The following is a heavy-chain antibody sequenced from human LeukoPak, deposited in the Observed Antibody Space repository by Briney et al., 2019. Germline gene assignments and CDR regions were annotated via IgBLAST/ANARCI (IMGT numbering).Heavy chain of an antibody. CDR2: IYYSGST. D-gene: IGHD4-17*01. CDR3: ARAGYGDYVHMLFDY. V-gene: IGHV4-39*07. CDR1: GDSISSSSYY. J-gene: IGHJ4*02. Sequence: SETLSLTCSVSGDSISSSSYYWGWIRQPPGKGLEWIGSIYYSGSTYYNPSLKSRVTISVDTSKNQFSLKLSSVTAADTAVYYCARAGYGDYVHMLFDYWGQGTLVTVSS.